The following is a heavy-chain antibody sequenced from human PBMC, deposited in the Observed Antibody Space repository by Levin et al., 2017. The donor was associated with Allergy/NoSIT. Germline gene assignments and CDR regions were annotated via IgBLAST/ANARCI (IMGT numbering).Heavy chain of an antibody. CDR1: GFTFGDYA. CDR3: AREGPPNYDYNWGSYRDGYFDY. D-gene: IGHD3-16*02. J-gene: IGHJ4*02. CDR2: IRNKAYGGTT. Sequence: GESLKISCTGSGFTFGDYAMSWVRQAPGKGLEWVGFIRNKAYGGTTEYAASVKGRLTISRDDSKSIAYLQMNSLKTEDTAVYYCAREGPPNYDYNWGSYRDGYFDYWGQGTLVTVSS. V-gene: IGHV3-49*04.